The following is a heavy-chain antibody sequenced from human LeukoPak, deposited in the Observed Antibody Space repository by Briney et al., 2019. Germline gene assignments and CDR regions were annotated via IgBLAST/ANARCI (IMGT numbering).Heavy chain of an antibody. J-gene: IGHJ4*02. V-gene: IGHV3-23*01. CDR3: AKGARSGYSHGSDY. Sequence: GGSLRLSCAASGFDVSDTYMSWVRQAPVKGLEWVSAISGSGGSTYYADSVKGRFTISRDNSKNTLYLQMNSLRAEDTAVYYCAKGARSGYSHGSDYWGQGTLVTVSS. CDR1: GFDVSDTY. D-gene: IGHD5-18*01. CDR2: ISGSGGST.